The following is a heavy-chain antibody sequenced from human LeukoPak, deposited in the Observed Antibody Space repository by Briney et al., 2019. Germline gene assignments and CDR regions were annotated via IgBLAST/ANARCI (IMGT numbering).Heavy chain of an antibody. CDR3: ARSGFYGSGSYGPYYYGMDV. CDR2: INPNSGGT. V-gene: IGHV1-2*06. D-gene: IGHD3-10*01. Sequence: ASVKVSCKASGYTFTGYYMHWVRQAPGQGLEWMGRINPNSGGTNYAQKFQGRVTMTRDTSISTAYMELSRLRSDDTAVYYCARSGFYGSGSYGPYYYGMDVWGQGTTVTVSS. J-gene: IGHJ6*02. CDR1: GYTFTGYY.